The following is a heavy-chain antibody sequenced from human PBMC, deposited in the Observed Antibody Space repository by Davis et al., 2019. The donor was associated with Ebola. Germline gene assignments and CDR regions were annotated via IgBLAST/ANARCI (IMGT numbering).Heavy chain of an antibody. J-gene: IGHJ6*02. CDR2: INPSGGST. CDR3: ARVQVVVVAATHFGMDV. D-gene: IGHD2-15*01. CDR1: GYTFTSYY. V-gene: IGHV1-46*01. Sequence: ASVKVSCKASGYTFTSYYMHWVRQAPGQGLEWMGIINPSGGSTSYAQKFQGRVTMTRDTSTSTVYMELSSLRSEDTAVYYCARVQVVVVAATHFGMDVWGQGTTVTVSS.